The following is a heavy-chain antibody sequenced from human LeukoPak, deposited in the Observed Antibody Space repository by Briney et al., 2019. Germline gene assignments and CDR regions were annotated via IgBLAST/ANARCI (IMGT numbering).Heavy chain of an antibody. D-gene: IGHD3-16*01. CDR2: IYYSGST. J-gene: IGHJ4*02. CDR3: ATLEGA. CDR1: GGSISSYY. Sequence: PSETLSLTCTVSGGSISSYYWSWLRQPPGKGLEWIGYIYYSGSTNYNPSLKSRVTISVDTSKNQFSLKLSSVTAADTAVYYCATLEGAWGQGTLVTVSS. V-gene: IGHV4-59*01.